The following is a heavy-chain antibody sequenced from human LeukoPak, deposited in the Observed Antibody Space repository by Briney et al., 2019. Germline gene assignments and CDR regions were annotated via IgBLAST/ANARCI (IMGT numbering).Heavy chain of an antibody. CDR1: DGSLSGYW. D-gene: IGHD1/OR15-1a*01. CDR2: ISHSGIT. J-gene: IGHJ4*02. CDR3: ARYLTTGTYGHGFDY. Sequence: PSETLSLTCAVYDGSLSGYWWSWIRQSPGKGLEWIGEISHSGITNYNPSFKSRVTMSGDTSSKQVSMKMTSVTAADTAVYYCARYLTTGTYGHGFDYWGQGTLVSVSS. V-gene: IGHV4-34*10.